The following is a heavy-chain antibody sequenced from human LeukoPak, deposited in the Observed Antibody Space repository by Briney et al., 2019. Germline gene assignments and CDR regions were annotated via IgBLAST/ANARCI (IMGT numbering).Heavy chain of an antibody. CDR2: ISSSGNSI. J-gene: IGHJ4*02. CDR3: ARGYYYGSGSYYNGDY. Sequence: GGSLRLSCAASGFTVSDYYMSWVRQAPGKGLEWVSYISSSGNSIYYGDSVKGRFTISRDNARNSLYLQMNSLRAEDTAVYYCARGYYYGSGSYYNGDYWGQGTLVTVSS. CDR1: GFTVSDYY. D-gene: IGHD3-10*01. V-gene: IGHV3-11*04.